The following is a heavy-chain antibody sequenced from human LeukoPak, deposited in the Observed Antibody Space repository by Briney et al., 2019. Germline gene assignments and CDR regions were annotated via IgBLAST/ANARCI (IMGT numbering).Heavy chain of an antibody. CDR3: ARKVPNDSSGYYYRGQFDP. J-gene: IGHJ5*02. Sequence: SVKVSCKASGGTFSSYAISWVRQAPGQGLEWMGGIIPIFGTANSAQKFQGRVTITADESTSTAYMELSSLRSEDTAVYYCARKVPNDSSGYYYRGQFDPWGQGTLVTVSS. D-gene: IGHD3-22*01. CDR2: IIPIFGTA. V-gene: IGHV1-69*13. CDR1: GGTFSSYA.